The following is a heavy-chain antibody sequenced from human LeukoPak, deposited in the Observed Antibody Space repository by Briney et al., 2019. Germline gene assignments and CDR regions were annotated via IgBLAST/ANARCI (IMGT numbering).Heavy chain of an antibody. D-gene: IGHD2-15*01. CDR2: IYSGGSK. J-gene: IGHJ4*02. Sequence: PGGSLRLSCAASGFTVSSNYMSWVRHAPGKGLEWVSVIYSGGSKYYADSVKGRFTISRDNSKNTLYHQKNSLRAEDTAVYYCEKDRVGHGSYFDYWGQGTLVTVSS. CDR3: EKDRVGHGSYFDY. CDR1: GFTVSSNY. V-gene: IGHV3-66*01.